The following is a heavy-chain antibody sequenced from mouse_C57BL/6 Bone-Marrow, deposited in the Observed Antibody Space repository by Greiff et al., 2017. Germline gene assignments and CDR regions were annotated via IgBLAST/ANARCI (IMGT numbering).Heavy chain of an antibody. V-gene: IGHV1-19*01. CDR2: INPYNGGT. CDR1: GYTFTDYY. D-gene: IGHD2-4*01. J-gene: IGHJ1*03. CDR3: ARGDDYGDV. Sequence: EVQLQQSGPVLVKPGASVKMSCKASGYTFTDYYMHWVKQSHGKSLEWIGVINPYNGGTSYNQKFKGKATLTVDKSSSTAYMELNSLTSEDSAVYYCARGDDYGDVWGTGTTVTVSS.